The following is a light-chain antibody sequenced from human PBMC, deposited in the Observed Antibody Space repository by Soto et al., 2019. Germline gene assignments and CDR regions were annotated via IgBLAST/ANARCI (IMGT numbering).Light chain of an antibody. Sequence: QSALTQPASVSGSPGQSITISCTGTSSDVGSHNLVSWYQQHPGQAPKLMIYEVSKRPLGVSTRFSASKSGNTVSLTISGLQAEDKADYYCCSYGGSRAVFGGGTQLTVL. V-gene: IGLV2-23*02. J-gene: IGLJ7*01. CDR2: EVS. CDR1: SSDVGSHNL. CDR3: CSYGGSRAV.